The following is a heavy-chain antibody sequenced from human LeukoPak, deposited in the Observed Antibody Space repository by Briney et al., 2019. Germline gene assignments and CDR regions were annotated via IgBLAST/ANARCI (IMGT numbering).Heavy chain of an antibody. CDR3: ARENSGGDREFDY. V-gene: IGHV4-4*07. Sequence: PSETLSLTCTVSGGSISSYYLSWIRQPAGKGLEWIGRIYTSVSTNYNASLKSRVSMSVDTSKYQFSLKVSSVTAADTAVFYCARENSGGDREFDYRGQGTMVTVSS. D-gene: IGHD1-26*01. CDR2: IYTSVST. CDR1: GGSISSYY. J-gene: IGHJ4*02.